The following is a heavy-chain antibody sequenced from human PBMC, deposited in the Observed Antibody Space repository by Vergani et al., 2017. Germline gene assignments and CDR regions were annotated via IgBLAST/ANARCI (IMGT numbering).Heavy chain of an antibody. CDR3: ARGGRDYVDAFDI. CDR2: INHSGST. D-gene: IGHD4-17*01. J-gene: IGHJ3*02. V-gene: IGHV4-34*01. Sequence: QVQLQQWGAGLLKPSETLSLTCAVYGGSFSGYYWSWIRQPPGKGLEWIGEINHSGSTNYNPSLKSRVTISVDTSKNQFSLKLSSVTAADTAVYYCARGGRDYVDAFDIWGQGTMVTVSS. CDR1: GGSFSGYY.